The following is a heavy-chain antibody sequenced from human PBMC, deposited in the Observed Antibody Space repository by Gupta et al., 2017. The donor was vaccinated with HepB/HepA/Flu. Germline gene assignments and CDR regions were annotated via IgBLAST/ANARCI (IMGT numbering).Heavy chain of an antibody. CDR1: GLNFTPYW. D-gene: IGHD1-26*01. J-gene: IGHJ3*02. CDR2: INQDGSVK. Sequence: EVQLVESGGGLVQPGGSLRLSCAGSGLNFTPYWMHWVRQAPGKGLEWVANINQDGSVKQYVDSMKGRFTISRDNGKNSLYLQINSLRVEDTALYYCAGEVGFPALDIWGQGTMVTV. V-gene: IGHV3-7*01. CDR3: AGEVGFPALDI.